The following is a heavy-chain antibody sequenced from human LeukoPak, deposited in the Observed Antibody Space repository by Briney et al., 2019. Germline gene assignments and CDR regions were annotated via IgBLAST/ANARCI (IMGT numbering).Heavy chain of an antibody. J-gene: IGHJ3*02. Sequence: GASVKVSCKASGFTFTSSAVQWVRQARGQRLEWIGWIAVGSGNTNYAQKFQERVTITRDMSTSTAYMELSSLRSEDMAVYYCAARGFWAGSGTPGAFDIWGQGTKVTVSS. CDR2: IAVGSGNT. CDR3: AARGFWAGSGTPGAFDI. V-gene: IGHV1-58*01. D-gene: IGHD3/OR15-3a*01. CDR1: GFTFTSSA.